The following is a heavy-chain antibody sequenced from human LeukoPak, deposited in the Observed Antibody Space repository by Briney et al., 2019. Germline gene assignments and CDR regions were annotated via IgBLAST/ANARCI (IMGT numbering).Heavy chain of an antibody. CDR3: ARIGYGSFDY. CDR2: IHYSWST. D-gene: IGHD3-10*01. J-gene: IGHJ4*02. CDR1: GVSISSYY. Sequence: ETLSLTCTVSGVSISSYYWSWIRHPPGKGLELIGYIHYSWSTNYHPFLKSRITISVDTSKNQFSLKQASVTAADTAVYYCARIGYGSFDYWGQGTLVTVSS. V-gene: IGHV4-59*01.